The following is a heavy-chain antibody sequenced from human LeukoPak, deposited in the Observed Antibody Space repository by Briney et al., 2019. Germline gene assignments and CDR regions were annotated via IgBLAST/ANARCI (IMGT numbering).Heavy chain of an antibody. D-gene: IGHD6-6*01. Sequence: PGGSLRLSCAASGFTFSSYWMHWVRQAPGKGLVWVSRINSDGSSTSYADSVKGRFTISRDNAKNTLYLQMNRLRAEDMAVYYCAREGAYSSSSLDYWGQRTLVTVSS. CDR1: GFTFSSYW. V-gene: IGHV3-74*01. J-gene: IGHJ4*02. CDR3: AREGAYSSSSLDY. CDR2: INSDGSST.